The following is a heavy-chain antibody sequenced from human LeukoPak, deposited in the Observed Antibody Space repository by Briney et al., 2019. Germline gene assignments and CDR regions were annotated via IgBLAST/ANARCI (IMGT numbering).Heavy chain of an antibody. CDR2: ISSSGSTI. Sequence: PGGSLRLSCAASGFTFISYEMNWVRHAPGKGLEWVSYISSSGSTIYYADSVKGRFTISRDNAKNSVYLQMNSLRAEDTAVYYCVRERGLLFDYWGQGTLVTVSS. CDR1: GFTFISYE. CDR3: VRERGLLFDY. V-gene: IGHV3-48*03. J-gene: IGHJ4*02. D-gene: IGHD3-10*01.